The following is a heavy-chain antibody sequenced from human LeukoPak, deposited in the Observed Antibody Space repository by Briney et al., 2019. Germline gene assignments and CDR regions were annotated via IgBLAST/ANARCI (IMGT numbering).Heavy chain of an antibody. J-gene: IGHJ6*03. CDR1: GFTFSNYV. CDR2: IRVDGGGT. D-gene: IGHD3-9*01. V-gene: IGHV3-23*01. Sequence: GGSLRLSCAASGFTFSNYVMSWVRQAPGKGLEWVSAIRVDGGGTFYADSVKGRFTVSRDDSKNTLYLQMNSLRAEDTAVYYCAKRRYFDWIYYYYYMDVWGKGTTVTISS. CDR3: AKRRYFDWIYYYYYMDV.